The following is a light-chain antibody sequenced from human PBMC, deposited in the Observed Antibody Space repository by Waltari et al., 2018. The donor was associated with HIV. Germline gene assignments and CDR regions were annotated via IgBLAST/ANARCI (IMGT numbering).Light chain of an antibody. CDR1: SSDVGGYNY. CDR2: DVS. J-gene: IGLJ2*01. Sequence: QSALTQPRSVSGYPGQSVTISCTGTSSDVGGYNYVSWYQQHPGKAPKLMIYDVSNRPSGVPYRVSGPKSGSTASLTISGLQAEEEADDYCCSYAGSYTYVVFGGGTKLTVL. V-gene: IGLV2-11*01. CDR3: CSYAGSYTYVV.